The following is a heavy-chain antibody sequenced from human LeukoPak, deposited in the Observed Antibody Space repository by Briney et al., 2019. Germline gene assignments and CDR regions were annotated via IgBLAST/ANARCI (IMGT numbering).Heavy chain of an antibody. J-gene: IGHJ4*02. CDR3: ARRADCGGDCYVFDY. CDR1: GASISSDDYS. CDR2: THYSRST. Sequence: SQTLSLTCTVSGASISSDDYSWSWIRQPPGKGLKRIAYTHYSRSTTYNPPLKSRVTISGDMSKNQFSLMLSSVTAADTAVYYCARRADCGGDCYVFDYWGQGTLVTVSS. D-gene: IGHD2-21*02. V-gene: IGHV4-30-4*01.